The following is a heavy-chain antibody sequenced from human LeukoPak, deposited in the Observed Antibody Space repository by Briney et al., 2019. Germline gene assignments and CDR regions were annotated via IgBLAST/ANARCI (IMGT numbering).Heavy chain of an antibody. CDR1: GFTFRSYW. D-gene: IGHD6-13*01. J-gene: IGHJ4*02. Sequence: GGSLRLSCAASGFTFRSYWMSWVRKAPGKGLEWLATINQDVSQIKYVDSVKGRFTISRDNAKNSLYLQMNSLRAEDTAVYYCAKLGYNSWDFDYWGQGTVDTVSS. V-gene: IGHV3-7*01. CDR3: AKLGYNSWDFDY. CDR2: INQDVSQI.